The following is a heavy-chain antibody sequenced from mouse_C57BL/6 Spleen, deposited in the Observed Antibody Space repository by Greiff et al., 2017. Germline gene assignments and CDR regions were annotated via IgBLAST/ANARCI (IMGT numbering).Heavy chain of an antibody. Sequence: VQLQQPGAELVKPGASVKMSCKASGYTFTSYWLTWVKQRPGQGLEWIGDIYPGSGSSTYNEKFTSKASLTVDTSSSTAYMQLSSLTCVGSAVYYSARGAAGYFDYWGEGTTLTGCS. CDR3: ARGAAGYFDY. J-gene: IGHJ2*01. V-gene: IGHV1-55*01. D-gene: IGHD6-1*01. CDR1: GYTFTSYW. CDR2: IYPGSGSS.